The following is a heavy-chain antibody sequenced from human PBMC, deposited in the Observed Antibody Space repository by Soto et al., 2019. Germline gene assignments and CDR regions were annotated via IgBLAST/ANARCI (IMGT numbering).Heavy chain of an antibody. Sequence: QVQLVQSGAEVKKPGSSVKVSCKASGGTFSSYAISWVRQAPGQGLEWMGGIIPIFGTANYAQKFQGRVTITADESTSTAYMELSSLRSEDTAVYYCARSTPHYDFWSGLHYYYYGMDVWGQGTTVTVSS. D-gene: IGHD3-3*01. J-gene: IGHJ6*02. CDR2: IIPIFGTA. CDR3: ARSTPHYDFWSGLHYYYYGMDV. CDR1: GGTFSSYA. V-gene: IGHV1-69*12.